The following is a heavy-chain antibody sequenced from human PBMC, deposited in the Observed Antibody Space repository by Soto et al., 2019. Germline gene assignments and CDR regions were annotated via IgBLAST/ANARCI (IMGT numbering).Heavy chain of an antibody. Sequence: QLQLQESGSGLVKPSQTLSLTCAVSGGSISSGGYSWSWIRQPPGKGLEWIGYIYHSGSTYYNPSLKGRVTISVDRSKNQFALKLSSVTAADTAVYYCARENQLLYGAVDYWGQGTLVTVSS. J-gene: IGHJ4*02. CDR3: ARENQLLYGAVDY. CDR1: GGSISSGGYS. CDR2: IYHSGST. V-gene: IGHV4-30-2*01. D-gene: IGHD2-2*02.